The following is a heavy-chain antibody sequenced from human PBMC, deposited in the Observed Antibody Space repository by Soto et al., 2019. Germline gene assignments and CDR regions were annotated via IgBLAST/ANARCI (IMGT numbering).Heavy chain of an antibody. CDR1: GGSIRSYY. Sequence: QMQLQESGPGLVKPSETLSLTCTVSGGSIRSYYWNWIRQPPGKGLEWIGYISYSGSTNYNPSLKSRVTISVDTSKTQLSLKLSSVTAADTGVYYCARGGTWYYFDYWGQGTLVTVSS. D-gene: IGHD6-13*01. V-gene: IGHV4-59*01. J-gene: IGHJ4*02. CDR3: ARGGTWYYFDY. CDR2: ISYSGST.